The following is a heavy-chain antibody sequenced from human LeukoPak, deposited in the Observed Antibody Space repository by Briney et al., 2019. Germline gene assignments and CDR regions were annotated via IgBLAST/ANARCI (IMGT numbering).Heavy chain of an antibody. D-gene: IGHD6-13*01. CDR3: AKDQLAAAATFDY. V-gene: IGHV3-53*01. J-gene: IGHJ4*02. CDR2: IYSGGST. Sequence: PGGSLRLSCAASGFTVSSNYMSWVRQAPGKGLEWVSVIYSGGSTYYADSVKGRFTISRDNSKNTLYLQMNSLRAEDTAVYYCAKDQLAAAATFDYWGQGTLVTVSS. CDR1: GFTVSSNY.